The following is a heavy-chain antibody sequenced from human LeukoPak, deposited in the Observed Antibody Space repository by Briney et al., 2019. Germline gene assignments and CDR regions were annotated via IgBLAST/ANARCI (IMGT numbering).Heavy chain of an antibody. D-gene: IGHD2-21*01. Sequence: KPGASVTVSCKASGYTFTSYGISWVRQAPGQGLEWMGWISAYNGNTNYAQKLQGRVTMTTDTSTSTAYMELRSLRSDDTAVYYCARDFDVVVIATTPFDYWGQGTLVTVSS. CDR3: ARDFDVVVIATTPFDY. V-gene: IGHV1-18*01. CDR2: ISAYNGNT. CDR1: GYTFTSYG. J-gene: IGHJ4*02.